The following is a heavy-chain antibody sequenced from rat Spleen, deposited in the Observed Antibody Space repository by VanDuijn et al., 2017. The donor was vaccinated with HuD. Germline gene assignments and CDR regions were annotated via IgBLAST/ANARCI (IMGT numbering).Heavy chain of an antibody. CDR1: GFSLTSYG. CDR2: IWSGGST. D-gene: IGHD1-12*03. Sequence: QVQLKESGPGLVQPSQTLSPTCTVSGFSLTSYGVSWVRPPPGKGLEWIGAIWSGGSTDYNSALKSRLSISRDTSKSQVFLKMNSLQTEDTAIYFCTRNYDGSSFDYWGQGVMVTVSS. CDR3: TRNYDGSSFDY. V-gene: IGHV2-15*01. J-gene: IGHJ2*01.